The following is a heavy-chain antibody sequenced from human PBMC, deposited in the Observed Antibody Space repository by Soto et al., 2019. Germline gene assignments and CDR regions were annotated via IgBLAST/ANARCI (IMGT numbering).Heavy chain of an antibody. D-gene: IGHD2-8*02. CDR1: GVSINSGGYS. Sequence: PSETLSLTCTVSGVSINSGGYSWTWIRQPPGKGLEWIGFIYHTGTTYYNPSLKSRVTISVDTSKNQFSLKLTSVTAADTAVYYCARDKITGLFDYWGQGTLVTVS. V-gene: IGHV4-30-2*01. CDR2: IYHTGTT. J-gene: IGHJ4*02. CDR3: ARDKITGLFDY.